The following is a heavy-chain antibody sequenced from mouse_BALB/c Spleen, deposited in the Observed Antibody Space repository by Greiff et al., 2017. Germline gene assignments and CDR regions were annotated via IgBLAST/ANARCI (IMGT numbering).Heavy chain of an antibody. CDR3: ATLRYGWFAY. CDR2: IWAGGST. Sequence: QVQLQQSGPGLVAPSQSLSITCTVSGFSLTSYGVHWVRQPPGKGLEWLGVIWAGGSTNYNSALMSRLSISKDNSKSQVFLKMNSLQTDDTAMYYCATLRYGWFAYWGQGTLVTVSA. D-gene: IGHD2-14*01. V-gene: IGHV2-9*02. CDR1: GFSLTSYG. J-gene: IGHJ3*01.